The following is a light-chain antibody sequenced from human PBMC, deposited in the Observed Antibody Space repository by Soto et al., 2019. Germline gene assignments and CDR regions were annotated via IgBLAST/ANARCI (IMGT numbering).Light chain of an antibody. J-gene: IGKJ1*01. CDR2: AAS. CDR3: KQYNSYPPS. V-gene: IGKV1-16*02. Sequence: DIQMTQSPSSLSASVGDRVTITCRASQDIYNYLAWFQQKPGKATKSLIYAASTLQTGVPSKFSRSASGTDFTLTINSLQPEDFATYYCKQYNSYPPSFGQGTKVEIK. CDR1: QDIYNY.